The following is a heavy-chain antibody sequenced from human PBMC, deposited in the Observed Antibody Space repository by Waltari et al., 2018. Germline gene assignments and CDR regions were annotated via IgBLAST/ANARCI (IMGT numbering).Heavy chain of an antibody. CDR2: ISYDGSNK. J-gene: IGHJ4*02. Sequence: QVQLVESGGGVVQPGRSLRLSCAASGFTFSSYAMNWVRQAPGKGLEWVAVISYDGSNKYYTDSVKGRFTISRDNSKNTLYLQMNSLRVEDTAVYYCARDSRELFGYWGQGTLVTVSS. V-gene: IGHV3-30-3*01. D-gene: IGHD3-10*01. CDR1: GFTFSSYA. CDR3: ARDSRELFGY.